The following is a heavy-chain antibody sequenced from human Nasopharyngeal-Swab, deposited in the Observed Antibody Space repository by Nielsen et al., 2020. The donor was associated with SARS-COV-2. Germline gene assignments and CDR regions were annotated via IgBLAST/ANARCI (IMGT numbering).Heavy chain of an antibody. D-gene: IGHD3-16*01. CDR3: AKDGGAYFDS. Sequence: GESLTISWAASGFTFRTHAMAWDRQAPGKGLDWVSPISGSGGSPYYAASVKGRFTISSDDSKNTLYLQMNSLRAEDTAVYYCAKDGGAYFDSWGQGTLVTVSS. V-gene: IGHV3-23*01. J-gene: IGHJ4*02. CDR2: ISGSGGSP. CDR1: GFTFRTHA.